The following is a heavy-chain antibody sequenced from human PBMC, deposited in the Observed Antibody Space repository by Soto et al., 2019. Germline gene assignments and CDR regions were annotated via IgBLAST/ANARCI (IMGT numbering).Heavy chain of an antibody. CDR2: INSDGSST. CDR1: GFTFSSYW. J-gene: IGHJ3*02. V-gene: IGHV3-74*01. D-gene: IGHD5-12*01. Sequence: LRLSCAASGFTFSSYWMHWVRQAPGKGLVWVSRINSDGSSTSYADSVKGRFTISRDNAKNTLYLQMNSLRAEDTAVYYCARERREYSGYDSFDIWGQGTMVT. CDR3: ARERREYSGYDSFDI.